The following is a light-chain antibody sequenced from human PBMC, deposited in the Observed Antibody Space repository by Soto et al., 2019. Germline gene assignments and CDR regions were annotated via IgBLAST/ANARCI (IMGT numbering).Light chain of an antibody. CDR1: QSISSW. J-gene: IGKJ5*01. CDR3: QQSYS. V-gene: IGKV1-5*01. CDR2: AES. Sequence: DIQMTQSPSTLSASVGDRVTITCRASQSISSWLAWYQQKPGKAPKLLIYAESSLQSGVPSRFSGSGSGTDFTLTISSLQPEDFATYYCQQSYSLGQGTRLEIK.